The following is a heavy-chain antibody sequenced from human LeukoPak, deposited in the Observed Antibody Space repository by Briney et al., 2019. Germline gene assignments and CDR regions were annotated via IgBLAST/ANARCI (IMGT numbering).Heavy chain of an antibody. CDR2: ISSDGGTD. CDR3: AKEGAETGPMWFDY. CDR1: GFTFSRYG. D-gene: IGHD6-19*01. Sequence: PGGSLRLSCAASGFTFSRYGIHWVRQAPGKGLEWVAVISSDGGTDYYADSVKGRFTISRDNSKNTVYVQMNSLRSEDTAVYYCAKEGAETGPMWFDYWGQGTLATVSS. J-gene: IGHJ4*02. V-gene: IGHV3-30*18.